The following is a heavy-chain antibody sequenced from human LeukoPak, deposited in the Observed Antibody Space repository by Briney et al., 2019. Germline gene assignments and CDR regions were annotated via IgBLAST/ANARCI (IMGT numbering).Heavy chain of an antibody. J-gene: IGHJ4*02. CDR1: GFTFSNYE. CDR2: ISNSGNTK. CDR3: AAVIDY. V-gene: IGHV3-48*03. Sequence: GGSLRLSCAASGFTFSNYEMNWIRQAPGKGLEWISYISNSGNTKYYADSVKGRFSISRDNANNSVYLQMNNLRAEDTAVYYCAAVIDYWGQGALVTVSS.